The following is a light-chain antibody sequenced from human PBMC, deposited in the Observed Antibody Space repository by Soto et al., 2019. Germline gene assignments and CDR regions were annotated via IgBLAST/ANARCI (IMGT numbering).Light chain of an antibody. J-gene: IGLJ1*01. V-gene: IGLV7-46*01. Sequence: QAVVTQEPSLTVSPGETVSLTSGSSTGTVTSGHYPYWFQQRPGQAPTTLIYDTNNKYSWTPDRFSGSLLGGKAALTLSGAQPEDEGDYYCLLLYSGNRRVFGTGTKLTVL. CDR3: LLLYSGNRRV. CDR2: DTN. CDR1: TGTVTSGHY.